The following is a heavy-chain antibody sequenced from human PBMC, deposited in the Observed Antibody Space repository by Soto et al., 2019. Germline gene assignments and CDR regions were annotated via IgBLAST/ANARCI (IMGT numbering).Heavy chain of an antibody. CDR1: GGSISSGDYY. Sequence: QVQLQESGPGLVKPSQTLSLTCTVSGGSISSGDYYWSWIRQPPGKGLEWIGYIYYRGSTYYNPSLKSRVTISVDTSKNQFSLKLSSVTAADTAVYYCAARGCDYYGSGSYLGDYWGQGTLVTVSS. CDR2: IYYRGST. V-gene: IGHV4-30-4*01. J-gene: IGHJ4*02. CDR3: AARGCDYYGSGSYLGDY. D-gene: IGHD3-10*01.